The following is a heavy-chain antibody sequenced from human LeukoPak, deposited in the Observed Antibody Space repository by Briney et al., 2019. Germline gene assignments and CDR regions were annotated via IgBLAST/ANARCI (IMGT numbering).Heavy chain of an antibody. CDR1: GYTFTSYY. V-gene: IGHV1-46*01. D-gene: IGHD3-16*01. CDR3: ARDPRRGPNYYYGMDV. CDR2: INPSGGST. J-gene: IGHJ6*04. Sequence: ASVKDSCKASGYTFTSYYMHWVRQAPGQRLGWMGIINPSGGSTSYAQKFQGRVTMTRDTSTSTVYMELSSLRSEDTAVYYCARDPRRGPNYYYGMDVWGKGTTVTVSS.